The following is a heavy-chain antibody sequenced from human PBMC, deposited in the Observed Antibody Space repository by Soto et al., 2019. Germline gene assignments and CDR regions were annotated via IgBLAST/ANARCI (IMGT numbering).Heavy chain of an antibody. Sequence: QVQLVDSGGGVVQPGRSLSLSCAASRFTFSSYAMHCDRQPPGKGLEWVAVISYDGSNKYYPDSVNGGFTISTANSKNTLYVQMNSLRAELTAVDYCASDSPRYGGFGDYWGRRTLVIVSS. D-gene: IGHD3-16*01. J-gene: IGHJ4*02. CDR1: RFTFSSYA. CDR2: ISYDGSNK. CDR3: ASDSPRYGGFGDY. V-gene: IGHV3-30-3*01.